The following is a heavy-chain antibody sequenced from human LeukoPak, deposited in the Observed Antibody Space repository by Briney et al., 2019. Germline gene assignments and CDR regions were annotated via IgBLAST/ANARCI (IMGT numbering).Heavy chain of an antibody. CDR3: ARSEVRGVTEAYFDY. V-gene: IGHV4-39*07. Sequence: PSGTLSLTCAVSGGSISSSSYYWGWIRQPPGKGLEWIGSIYYSGSTYYNPSLKSRVTISVDTSKNQFSLKLSSVTAADTAVYYCARSEVRGVTEAYFDYWGQGTLVTVSS. CDR1: GGSISSSSYY. J-gene: IGHJ4*02. CDR2: IYYSGST. D-gene: IGHD3-10*01.